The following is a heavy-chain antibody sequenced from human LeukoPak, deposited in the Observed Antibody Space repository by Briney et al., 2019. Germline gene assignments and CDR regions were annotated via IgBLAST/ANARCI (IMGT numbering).Heavy chain of an antibody. D-gene: IGHD6-13*01. V-gene: IGHV1-46*01. J-gene: IGHJ4*02. CDR3: ARSPATSYSNYWYQTDF. Sequence: ASVKASCKASGYTFTSYYMHWVRQAPGQGLEWMGIINPSGGSTSYAQKFQGRVTMTRDMSTSTVYMELSSLRAEDTAVYYCARSPATSYSNYWYQTDFWGQGTLVTVSS. CDR2: INPSGGST. CDR1: GYTFTSYY.